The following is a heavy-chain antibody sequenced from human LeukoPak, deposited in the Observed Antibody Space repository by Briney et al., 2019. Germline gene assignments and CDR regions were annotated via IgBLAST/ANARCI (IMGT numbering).Heavy chain of an antibody. V-gene: IGHV4-59*01. CDR1: GGSFSGYY. Sequence: SESVSLTCAVYGGSFSGYYWSWIRQPPGKGLEWIGYIYYSGSTNYNPSLKSRVTISVDTSKNQFSLKLSSVTAADTAVYYCARDYFGGDAFDIWGQGTMVTVSS. D-gene: IGHD2/OR15-2a*01. CDR2: IYYSGST. CDR3: ARDYFGGDAFDI. J-gene: IGHJ3*02.